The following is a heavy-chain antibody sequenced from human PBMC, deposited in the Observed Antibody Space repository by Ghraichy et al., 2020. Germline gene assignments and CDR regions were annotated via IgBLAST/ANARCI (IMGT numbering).Heavy chain of an antibody. Sequence: GGSLGLSCAASGFTVSSNYMSWVRQAPGKGLEWVSVIYSGGSTYYADSVKGRFTISRDNSKNTLYLQMNSLRAEDTAVYYCARDLRGYDSNRIDYWGQGTLVTVSS. CDR1: GFTVSSNY. J-gene: IGHJ4*02. V-gene: IGHV3-66*01. CDR2: IYSGGST. D-gene: IGHD5-12*01. CDR3: ARDLRGYDSNRIDY.